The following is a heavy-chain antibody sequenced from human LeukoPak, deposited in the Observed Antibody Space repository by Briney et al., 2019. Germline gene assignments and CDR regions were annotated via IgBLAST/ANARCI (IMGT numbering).Heavy chain of an antibody. CDR2: IYYSGST. CDR3: AKLAVADLRGAFDI. Sequence: SETLSLTCTVSGGSISSSSYYWGWIRQPPGKGLEWIGSIYYSGSTYYNPSLKSRVTISVDTSKNQFSLKLSSVTAADTAVYYCAKLAVADLRGAFDIWGQGTMVTVSS. D-gene: IGHD6-19*01. J-gene: IGHJ3*02. CDR1: GGSISSSSYY. V-gene: IGHV4-39*07.